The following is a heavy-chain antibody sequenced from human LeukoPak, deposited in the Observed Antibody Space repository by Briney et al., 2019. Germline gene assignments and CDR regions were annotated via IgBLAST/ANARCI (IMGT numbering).Heavy chain of an antibody. CDR1: GGSISSGDYY. J-gene: IGHJ6*03. V-gene: IGHV4-30-4*08. CDR2: IYYSGST. Sequence: SETLSLTCTVSGGSISSGDYYWSWIRQPPGKGPEWIGYIYYSGSTYYNPSLKSRVTISVDTSKNQFSLKLSSVTAADTAVYYCARVPAAIYYYYYMDVWGKGTTVTVS. CDR3: ARVPAAIYYYYYMDV. D-gene: IGHD2-2*01.